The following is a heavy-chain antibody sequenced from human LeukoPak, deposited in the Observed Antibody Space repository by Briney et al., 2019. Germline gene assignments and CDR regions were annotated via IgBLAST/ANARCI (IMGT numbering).Heavy chain of an antibody. CDR3: AKLGSSHQNKTLVGNY. CDR2: VSHDGSKT. Sequence: PGGSLRLSCAVSGFNFERFGMHWVRQSPGKGLEWVAVVSHDGSKTFYADSVKGRFTISRDNSEKTLALQMNSLRPEDTAVYYCAKLGSSHQNKTLVGNYWGQGTLVIVSS. D-gene: IGHD2-2*01. J-gene: IGHJ4*02. CDR1: GFNFERFG. V-gene: IGHV3-30*18.